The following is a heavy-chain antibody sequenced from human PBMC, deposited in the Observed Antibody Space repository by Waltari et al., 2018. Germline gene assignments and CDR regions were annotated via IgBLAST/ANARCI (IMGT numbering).Heavy chain of an antibody. CDR2: VDPEDGET. Sequence: EVQLVQSGAEVKKPGATVKISCKASGYTFTDYYMHWVHQAPGKGLEWMGRVDPEDGETIYAEKFQGRVTITADTSTDTAYMELSSLRSEDTAVYYCATDLHDYGGKSLDYWGQGTLVTVSS. D-gene: IGHD4-17*01. J-gene: IGHJ4*02. CDR1: GYTFTDYY. V-gene: IGHV1-69-2*01. CDR3: ATDLHDYGGKSLDY.